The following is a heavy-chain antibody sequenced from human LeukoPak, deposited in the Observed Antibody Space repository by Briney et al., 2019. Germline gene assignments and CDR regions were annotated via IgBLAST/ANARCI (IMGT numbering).Heavy chain of an antibody. Sequence: GESLKISGKGSGYSFTSYWTGWLRQMPGKGLEWMGIIYPGDSDTRYSPSFQGQVTISADKSISTAYLQWSSLKASDTAMYYCARHVDSGSGGRYYYYMDVWGKGTTVTVSS. D-gene: IGHD1-26*01. CDR1: GYSFTSYW. J-gene: IGHJ6*03. CDR3: ARHVDSGSGGRYYYYMDV. V-gene: IGHV5-51*01. CDR2: IYPGDSDT.